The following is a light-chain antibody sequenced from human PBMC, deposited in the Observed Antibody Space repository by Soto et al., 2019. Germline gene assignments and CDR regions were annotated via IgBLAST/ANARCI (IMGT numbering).Light chain of an antibody. CDR2: GAS. J-gene: IGKJ1*01. V-gene: IGKV3-20*01. CDR3: QQYGSSPWT. Sequence: EIVLTQSPGTLSLSPGERATRSCRASQSVSSSYLAWYQQKPGQAPRLLIYGASSRATGIPDRFSGSGSGTDFTLTISILEPEDFAVYYCQQYGSSPWTFGQGTKVEIK. CDR1: QSVSSSY.